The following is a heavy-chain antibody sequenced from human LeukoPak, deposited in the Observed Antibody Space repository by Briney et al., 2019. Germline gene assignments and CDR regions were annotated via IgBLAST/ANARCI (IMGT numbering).Heavy chain of an antibody. Sequence: GGSLRLSCAASGFSFSDHYMDWVRLAPGKGLEWVGRIRNKAHSYSTEYAASVKGRFTISRDDSKDSLYLQMNSLRFEDTALYYCTRVRLGAATRYFDYWGQGTLVTVSS. CDR2: IRNKAHSYST. D-gene: IGHD2-15*01. CDR1: GFSFSDHY. CDR3: TRVRLGAATRYFDY. V-gene: IGHV3-72*01. J-gene: IGHJ4*02.